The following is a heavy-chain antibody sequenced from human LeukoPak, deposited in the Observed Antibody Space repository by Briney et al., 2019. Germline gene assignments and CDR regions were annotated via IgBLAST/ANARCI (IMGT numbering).Heavy chain of an antibody. D-gene: IGHD1-26*01. J-gene: IGHJ3*02. CDR1: GFTFNNYW. Sequence: EGSLRLSCAASGFTFNNYWMSWVRQAPGKGLEWVANIKRDGSENYYVDSVKGRFTISRDNSKNTLYLQMNSLRAEYTAVYYCARDGSYDAFDIWGQGTMVTVSS. V-gene: IGHV3-7*01. CDR2: IKRDGSEN. CDR3: ARDGSYDAFDI.